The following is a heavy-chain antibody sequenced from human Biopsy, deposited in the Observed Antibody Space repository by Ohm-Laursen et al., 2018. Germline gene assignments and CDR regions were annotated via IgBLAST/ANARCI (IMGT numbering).Heavy chain of an antibody. V-gene: IGHV4-59*01. CDR3: ALQSVAQMKNFDY. J-gene: IGHJ4*02. Sequence: TLSLTCTVSGGSIRSDSWRWIRQTPGKGLEWIGYIYYSGSTNYNPSLKSRVTISLDTSKNQLSLRLNSVTAADTAVHYCALQSVAQMKNFDYWGQGTLVTVSS. CDR2: IYYSGST. CDR1: GGSIRSDS. D-gene: IGHD6-19*01.